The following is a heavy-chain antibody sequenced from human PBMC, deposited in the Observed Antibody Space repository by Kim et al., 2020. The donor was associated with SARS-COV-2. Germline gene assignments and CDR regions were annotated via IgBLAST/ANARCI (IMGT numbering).Heavy chain of an antibody. CDR1: GYTFTSYA. CDR3: ARESAIWSGYSNYFDY. Sequence: ASVKVSCKASGYTFTSYAMHWVRQAPGQRLEWMGWINAGNGNTKYSQKFQGRVTITRDTSASTAYMELSSLRSEDTAVYYCARESAIWSGYSNYFDYWGQGTPVTVSS. D-gene: IGHD3-3*01. V-gene: IGHV1-3*01. J-gene: IGHJ4*02. CDR2: INAGNGNT.